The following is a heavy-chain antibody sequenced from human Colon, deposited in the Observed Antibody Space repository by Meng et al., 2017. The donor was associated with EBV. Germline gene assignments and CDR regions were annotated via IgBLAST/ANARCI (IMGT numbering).Heavy chain of an antibody. Sequence: VQLPGSGPGLVKPSETLSLTCAVSGGSISSYNWWSWVRLAPGKGLEWIGEIYHSGSTNSNPSLRSRLTLSVDKSKTQISLKLTSVTAADTALYYCAKVQSSGRFSWFDPWGQGTLVTVSS. CDR1: GGSISSYNW. J-gene: IGHJ5*02. D-gene: IGHD3-10*01. CDR3: AKVQSSGRFSWFDP. CDR2: IYHSGST. V-gene: IGHV4-4*02.